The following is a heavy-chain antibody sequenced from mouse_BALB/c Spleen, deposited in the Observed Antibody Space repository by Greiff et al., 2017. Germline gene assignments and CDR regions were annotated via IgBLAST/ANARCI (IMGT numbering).Heavy chain of an antibody. CDR3: ARALSLLLRYPFAY. Sequence: EVKLMESGGGLVKPGGSLKLSCAASGFTFSDYYMYWVRQTPEKRLEWVATISDGGSYTYYPDSVKGRFTISRDNAKNNLYLQMSSLKSEDTAMYYCARALSLLLRYPFAYWGQGTLVTVSA. CDR2: ISDGGSYT. J-gene: IGHJ3*01. V-gene: IGHV5-4*02. D-gene: IGHD1-1*01. CDR1: GFTFSDYY.